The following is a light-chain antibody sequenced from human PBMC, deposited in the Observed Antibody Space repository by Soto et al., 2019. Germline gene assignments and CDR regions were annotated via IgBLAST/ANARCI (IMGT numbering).Light chain of an antibody. CDR3: QQYGSSRWT. Sequence: EIVLTQSPGTLSLSPGERATLSCRASQSVSSSYLAWYQQKPGQAPRLLIYGASSRATGIPDRFSGSGSGTDFTLTISRLEPEYFAVYYCQQYGSSRWTFGQGTKLDIK. CDR1: QSVSSSY. V-gene: IGKV3-20*01. J-gene: IGKJ1*01. CDR2: GAS.